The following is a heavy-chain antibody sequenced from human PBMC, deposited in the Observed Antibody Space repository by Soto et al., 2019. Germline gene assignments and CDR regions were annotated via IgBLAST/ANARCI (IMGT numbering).Heavy chain of an antibody. J-gene: IGHJ4*02. CDR3: ARAFVATNAFDY. CDR2: IIPIFGTA. D-gene: IGHD5-12*01. Sequence: QVQLVQSGAEVKKPGSSVKVSCKASGGTFSSYDISWVRQAPGQGLEWMGGIIPIFGTANYAQNFQGRVTITADKSTSTAYMELSSLRSEDTAVYYCARAFVATNAFDYWGQGTLVTVSS. CDR1: GGTFSSYD. V-gene: IGHV1-69*14.